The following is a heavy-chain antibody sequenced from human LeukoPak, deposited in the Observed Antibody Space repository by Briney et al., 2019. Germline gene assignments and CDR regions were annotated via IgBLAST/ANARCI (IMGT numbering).Heavy chain of an antibody. V-gene: IGHV4-59*01. CDR1: GGSITTYY. CDR2: IYYSEST. J-gene: IGHJ4*02. CDR3: ARDGLGIDY. D-gene: IGHD6-19*01. Sequence: SETLSLTCIVSGGSITTYYWSWIRQPPGKGLEWIGYIYYSESTNYNPSLKSRVTISVDTSKNQFSLKVNSVTAADTAVYYCARDGLGIDYWGRGTLVTVSS.